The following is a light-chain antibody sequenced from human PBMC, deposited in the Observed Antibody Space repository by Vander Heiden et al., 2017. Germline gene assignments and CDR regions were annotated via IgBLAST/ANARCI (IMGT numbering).Light chain of an antibody. CDR1: NIGSKT. Sequence: SYVLTQPPSGSVAPGQTARITCGGNNIGSKTVHWYQQKPGQAPVLVVEDDSDRPAGIPGRFSGSNSGNTATLTISRVEAGDEADYYCQVWDSSSDHWVFGGGTKLTVL. J-gene: IGLJ3*02. CDR3: QVWDSSSDHWV. CDR2: DDS. V-gene: IGLV3-21*02.